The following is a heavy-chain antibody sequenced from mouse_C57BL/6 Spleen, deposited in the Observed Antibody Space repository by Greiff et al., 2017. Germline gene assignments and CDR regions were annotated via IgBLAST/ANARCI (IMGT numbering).Heavy chain of an antibody. J-gene: IGHJ1*03. CDR3: ARNHSWYFDV. CDR1: GFTFSDYG. CDR2: ISSGSSTI. Sequence: DVHLVESGGGLVKPGGSLKLSCAASGFTFSDYGMHWVRQAPEKGLEWVAYISSGSSTIYYTDTVKGRFTISRDNAKNTLFLQMTSLRSEDTAMYYCARNHSWYFDVWGTGTTVTVSS. V-gene: IGHV5-17*01.